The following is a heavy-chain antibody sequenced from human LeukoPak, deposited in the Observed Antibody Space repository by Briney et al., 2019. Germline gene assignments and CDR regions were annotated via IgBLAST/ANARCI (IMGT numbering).Heavy chain of an antibody. CDR1: GGTFSSYA. CDR2: IIPIFGTA. V-gene: IGHV1-69*13. D-gene: IGHD2-15*01. Sequence: GASVKVSCKASGGTFSSYAISWMRQAPGQGLEWMGGIIPIFGTANYAQKFQGRVTITADESTSTAYMELSSLRSEDTAVYYCARSSGGRTYYYYGMDVWGQGTTVTVSS. CDR3: ARSSGGRTYYYYGMDV. J-gene: IGHJ6*02.